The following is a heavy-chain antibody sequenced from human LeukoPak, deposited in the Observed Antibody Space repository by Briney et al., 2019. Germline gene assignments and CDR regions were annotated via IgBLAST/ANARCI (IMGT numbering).Heavy chain of an antibody. Sequence: SVKVSCTASGYTFTGYYMHWVRQAPGQGLEWMGGIIPIFGTANYAQKFQGRVTITADESTSTAYMELSSLRSEDTAVYYCASPLAYCGGDCYSPGTARPVAVNHYGMDVWGQGTTVTVSS. CDR1: GYTFTGYY. J-gene: IGHJ6*02. CDR2: IIPIFGTA. CDR3: ASPLAYCGGDCYSPGTARPVAVNHYGMDV. D-gene: IGHD2-21*02. V-gene: IGHV1-69*01.